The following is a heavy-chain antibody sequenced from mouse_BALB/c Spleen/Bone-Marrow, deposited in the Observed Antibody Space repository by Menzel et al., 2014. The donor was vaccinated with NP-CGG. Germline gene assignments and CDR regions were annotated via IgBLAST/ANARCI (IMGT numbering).Heavy chain of an antibody. D-gene: IGHD4-1*01. CDR2: IWSGGST. CDR1: GFSFPNYG. CDR3: ARNPVGRNYFDY. Sequence: QVQLKQSGPGLVQPSQSLSITCTVSGFSFPNYGVHWVRQSPGKGLEWLGVIWSGGSTDYNAAFISRLSISKDNSQSQVFFKMNSLQVNDTAIYYCARNPVGRNYFDYWGQGTTLTVSS. V-gene: IGHV2-2*02. J-gene: IGHJ2*01.